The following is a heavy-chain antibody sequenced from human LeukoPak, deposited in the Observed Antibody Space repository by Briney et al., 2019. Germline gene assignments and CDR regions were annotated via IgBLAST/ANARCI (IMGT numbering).Heavy chain of an antibody. CDR2: ISGSGGST. Sequence: PGGSLRLPCAASGFTFSSYAMSWVRQAPGKGLEWVSAISGSGGSTYYADSVKGRFTISRDNSKNTLYLQMNSLRAEDTAVYYCAKDLAGDYYFDYWGQGTLVTVSS. CDR3: AKDLAGDYYFDY. V-gene: IGHV3-23*01. J-gene: IGHJ4*02. CDR1: GFTFSSYA. D-gene: IGHD6-19*01.